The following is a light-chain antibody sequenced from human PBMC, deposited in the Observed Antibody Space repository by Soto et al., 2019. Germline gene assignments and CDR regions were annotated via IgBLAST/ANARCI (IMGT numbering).Light chain of an antibody. V-gene: IGKV3-20*01. CDR2: GAS. CDR3: QQFGGSPRLS. Sequence: EIVLTQSPGTLSLSPGERATLSCRASQSVSSSYLAWYQQKPGQAPRLLIYGASSRATGIPDRFSGSGSGTDFTLTITRLEPEDSAVYYCQQFGGSPRLSFGGGTKVDIK. J-gene: IGKJ4*01. CDR1: QSVSSSY.